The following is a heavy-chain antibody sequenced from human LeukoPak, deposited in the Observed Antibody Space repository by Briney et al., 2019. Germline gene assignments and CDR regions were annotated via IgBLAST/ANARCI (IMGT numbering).Heavy chain of an antibody. CDR2: IYTSGST. Sequence: SETLSLTCTVSGGSISSGSYYWSWIRQPAGKGLEWIGRIYTSGSTNYNPSLKSRVTISVDTSKNQFSLKLSSVTAADTAVYYCAREGRDYDILTGYRSNYYFDYWGQGTLVTVSS. CDR3: AREGRDYDILTGYRSNYYFDY. V-gene: IGHV4-61*02. D-gene: IGHD3-9*01. J-gene: IGHJ4*02. CDR1: GGSISSGSYY.